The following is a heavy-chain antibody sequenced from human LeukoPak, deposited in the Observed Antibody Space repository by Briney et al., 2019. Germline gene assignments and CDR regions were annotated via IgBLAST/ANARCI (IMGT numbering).Heavy chain of an antibody. V-gene: IGHV4-38-2*02. J-gene: IGHJ5*02. Sequence: SETLSLTCDVSGYSISNGYYWDWIRQPPGKGLEWIGSISHSGSTYYNPSLKSRVTVSVDKSKNQFSLKLSSVTAADTAVYYCARDQGQRGNWFDPWGQGTLVIVSS. CDR2: ISHSGST. CDR1: GYSISNGYY. CDR3: ARDQGQRGNWFDP.